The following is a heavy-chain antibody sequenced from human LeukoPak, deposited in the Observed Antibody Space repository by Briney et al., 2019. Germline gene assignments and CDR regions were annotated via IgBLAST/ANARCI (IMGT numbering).Heavy chain of an antibody. CDR1: GLTFGHYA. V-gene: IGHV3-49*04. CDR2: ISSKDYGGKT. J-gene: IGHJ4*02. D-gene: IGHD3-9*01. Sequence: GWSLPLSCLASGLTFGHYAMRGVRQAPAKGGAGVGCISSKDYGGKTEYAAHVKGRFTISRDDSKVIAYPQMNSLNTEDTAVYYWTKNYDILTSPFDYWGQGTLVTVSS. CDR3: TKNYDILTSPFDY.